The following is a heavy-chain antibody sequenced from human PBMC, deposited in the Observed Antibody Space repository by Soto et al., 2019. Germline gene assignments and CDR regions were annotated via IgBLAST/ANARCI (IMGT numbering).Heavy chain of an antibody. CDR3: SRAATYDSAATEWYFDL. CDR2: ISYDGKKK. Sequence: PGGSLRLSCEASGFTFSRYAMHWGRQAPGQGLEWVAVISYDGKKKLYADSVKGRFTISRDSSKNTLHLQVDSLRVDDTALYYCSRAATYDSAATEWYFDLWGRGTLVTVSS. D-gene: IGHD2-15*01. J-gene: IGHJ2*01. V-gene: IGHV3-30*04. CDR1: GFTFSRYA.